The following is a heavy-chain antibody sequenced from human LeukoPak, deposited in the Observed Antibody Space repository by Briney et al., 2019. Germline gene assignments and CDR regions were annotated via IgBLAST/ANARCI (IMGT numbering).Heavy chain of an antibody. CDR1: GFTFSSYA. Sequence: GGSLRLYCAASGFTFSSYAMHWVRHAPVKGLAWVAVISYDGGNKYYADSVKGRFTISRDNSKNTLYLQMNSLRAEDTAVYYCSKARIVGPPTPLRFWGQGTLVTVSS. V-gene: IGHV3-30*04. D-gene: IGHD1-26*01. CDR3: SKARIVGPPTPLRF. CDR2: ISYDGGNK. J-gene: IGHJ4*02.